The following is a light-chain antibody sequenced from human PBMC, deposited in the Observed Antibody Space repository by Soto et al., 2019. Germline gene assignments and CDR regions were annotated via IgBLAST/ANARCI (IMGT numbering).Light chain of an antibody. CDR1: QSLTHSF. Sequence: ESLVTQSPGTLYLSPGDRATLSCRASQSLTHSFLAWYQQKPGQTPRLVIYGASFRATDIPDRFSGSGSGTDFPLTISRLEPEDFAVYFCQQYGRLPLSFGGGTKVEIK. V-gene: IGKV3-20*01. CDR3: QQYGRLPLS. CDR2: GAS. J-gene: IGKJ4*01.